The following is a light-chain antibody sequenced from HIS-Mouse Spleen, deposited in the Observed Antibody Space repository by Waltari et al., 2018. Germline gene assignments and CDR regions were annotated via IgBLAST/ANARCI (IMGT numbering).Light chain of an antibody. V-gene: IGLV1-40*01. Sequence: QSVLTQPPSVSAAPAQRVTISCTGSSSNTGAGYDVHLYQQLPGTAPKLLIYGNSNRPSGVPDRFSGSKSGTSASLAITGLQAEDEADYYCQSYDSSLSGYVFGTGTKVTVL. CDR1: SSNTGAGYD. CDR2: GNS. CDR3: QSYDSSLSGYV. J-gene: IGLJ1*01.